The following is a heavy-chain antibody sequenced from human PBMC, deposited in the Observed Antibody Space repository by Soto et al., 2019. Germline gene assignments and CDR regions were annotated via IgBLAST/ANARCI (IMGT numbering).Heavy chain of an antibody. J-gene: IGHJ4*02. CDR1: GFTFSNAW. CDR3: AKDYSDRVVAATNDY. Sequence: GGSLRLSCAASGFTFSNAWINWVRQAPGKGLEWVSAISGSGGSTYYADSVKGRFTISRDNSKNTLYLQMNSLRAEDTAVYYCAKDYSDRVVAATNDYWGQGTLVTVSS. D-gene: IGHD2-15*01. CDR2: ISGSGGST. V-gene: IGHV3-23*01.